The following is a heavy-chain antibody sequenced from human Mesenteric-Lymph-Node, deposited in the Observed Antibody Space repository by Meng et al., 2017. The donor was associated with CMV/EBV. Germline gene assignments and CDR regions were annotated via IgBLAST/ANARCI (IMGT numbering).Heavy chain of an antibody. CDR1: GGSFSGYY. Sequence: SETLSLTCAVYGGSFSGYYWSWIRQPPGKGLEWIGEINHSGSTNYTPSLKSRVTISVDTSKNQFSLKLSSVTAADTAVYYCAREAFCGSTSCYDYYYGMDVWGQGTTVTVSS. J-gene: IGHJ6*02. CDR3: AREAFCGSTSCYDYYYGMDV. D-gene: IGHD2-2*01. CDR2: INHSGST. V-gene: IGHV4-34*01.